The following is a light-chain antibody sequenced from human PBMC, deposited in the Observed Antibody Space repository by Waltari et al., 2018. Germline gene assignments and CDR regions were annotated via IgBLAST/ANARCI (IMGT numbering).Light chain of an antibody. V-gene: IGKV3-20*01. CDR3: QQYDGEVVP. CDR1: RRVIRYS. Sequence: WRARRRVIRYSVTGDQKVLGQATRRVIYGTSSRATGSPDRFSGSGSGTDFTLTISRLEPEDFAVYYCQQYDGEVVPFGGGTKVEI. J-gene: IGKJ4*01. CDR2: GTS.